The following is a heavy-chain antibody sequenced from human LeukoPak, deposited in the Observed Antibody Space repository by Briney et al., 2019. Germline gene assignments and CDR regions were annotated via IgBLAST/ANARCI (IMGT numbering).Heavy chain of an antibody. CDR2: IYYTGSG. V-gene: IGHV4-59*01. CDR1: GGSISSYY. Sequence: SETLSLTCTVSGGSISSYYWSWIRQPPGKGLEWIGLIYYTGSGNYNPSLKSRVTISVDTSKNQFSLRLSSVTAADTAVYYCAREASTYYYDSSGYYPNWFDPWGQGTLVTVSS. J-gene: IGHJ5*02. D-gene: IGHD3-22*01. CDR3: AREASTYYYDSSGYYPNWFDP.